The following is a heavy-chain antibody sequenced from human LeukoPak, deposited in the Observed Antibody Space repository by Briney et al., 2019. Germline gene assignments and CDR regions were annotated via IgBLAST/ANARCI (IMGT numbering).Heavy chain of an antibody. CDR1: GYTFTSYY. CDR3: AREYCSSTSCYTGTHMDV. D-gene: IGHD2-2*02. J-gene: IGHJ6*03. V-gene: IGHV1-46*01. CDR2: INPSGGST. Sequence: ASVKVSCKASGYTFTSYYMHWVRQAPGQGLEWMGIINPSGGSTSYAQKFQGRVTMTRDMSTSTVYMELSSLRSEDTAVYYCAREYCSSTSCYTGTHMDVWGKGTTATVSS.